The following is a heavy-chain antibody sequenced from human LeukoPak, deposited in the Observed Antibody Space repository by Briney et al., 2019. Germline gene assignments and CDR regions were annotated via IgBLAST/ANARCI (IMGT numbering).Heavy chain of an antibody. CDR1: GFTISSSA. V-gene: IGHV3-23*01. CDR3: AKDMGGRLGP. J-gene: IGHJ5*02. Sequence: GGSLRLSCAATGFTISSSATTWVRQAPGKGLDWVSTITRTGSNTFYADSVEGRFTISRDNSNNTLYLQMNSLRVEDTAIYFCAKDMGGRLGPWGQGTLVTVSS. CDR2: ITRTGSNT. D-gene: IGHD1-26*01.